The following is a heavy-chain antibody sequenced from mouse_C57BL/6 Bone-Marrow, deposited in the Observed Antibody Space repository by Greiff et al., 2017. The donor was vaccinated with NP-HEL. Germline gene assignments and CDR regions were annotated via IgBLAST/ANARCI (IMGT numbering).Heavy chain of an antibody. Sequence: EVHLVESGGDLVKPGGSLKLSCAASGFTFSSYGMSWVRQTPDKRLEWVATISSGGSYTYYPDSVKGRFTISRDNAKNTLYLQMSSLKSEDTAMYYCARDSGTTYAMDYWGQGTSVTVSS. CDR1: GFTFSSYG. CDR2: ISSGGSYT. J-gene: IGHJ4*01. V-gene: IGHV5-6*01. D-gene: IGHD4-1*01. CDR3: ARDSGTTYAMDY.